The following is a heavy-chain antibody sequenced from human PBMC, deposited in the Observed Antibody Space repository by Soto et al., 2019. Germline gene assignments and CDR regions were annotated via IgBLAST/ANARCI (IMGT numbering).Heavy chain of an antibody. D-gene: IGHD2-8*01. Sequence: SETLSLTCAVYGGSFIGYYWSWIRQPPGKGLEWIGEINHSGSTNYNPSLKSRVTISVDTSKNQFSLKLSSVTAADTAVYYCARGLLMVYAHFDYWGQGTLVTVSS. V-gene: IGHV4-34*01. CDR3: ARGLLMVYAHFDY. CDR1: GGSFIGYY. J-gene: IGHJ4*02. CDR2: INHSGST.